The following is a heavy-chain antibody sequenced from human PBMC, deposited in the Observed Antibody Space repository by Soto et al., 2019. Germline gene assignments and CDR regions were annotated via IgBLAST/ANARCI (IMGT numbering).Heavy chain of an antibody. CDR3: ARPLKQRGYSYGIPY. V-gene: IGHV3-30-3*01. D-gene: IGHD5-18*01. CDR1: GVTFSSYA. CDR2: ISYDGSNK. Sequence: PGGSLRLSCAASGVTFSSYAMHWVRQAPGKGLEWVAVISYDGSNKYYADSVKGRFTISRDNSKNTLYLQMNSLRAEDTAVYYCARPLKQRGYSYGIPYWGQGTLVT. J-gene: IGHJ4*02.